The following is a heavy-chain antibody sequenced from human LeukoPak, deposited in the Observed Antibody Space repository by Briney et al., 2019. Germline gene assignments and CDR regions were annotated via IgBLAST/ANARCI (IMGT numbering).Heavy chain of an antibody. Sequence: GGSLRLSCAASGITFSRSWMSWVRQAPGKGLEWVAFIKEDGGEIYYVDSVKGRFTISRDNAENSLYLQMNSLRAEDTAVYHCARDRGGRSGLDDWGQGTLVTVSS. CDR1: GITFSRSW. D-gene: IGHD2-15*01. J-gene: IGHJ4*02. V-gene: IGHV3-7*04. CDR3: ARDRGGRSGLDD. CDR2: IKEDGGEI.